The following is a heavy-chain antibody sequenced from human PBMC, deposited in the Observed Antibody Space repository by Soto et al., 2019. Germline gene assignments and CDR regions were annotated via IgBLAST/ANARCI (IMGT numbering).Heavy chain of an antibody. V-gene: IGHV3-11*01. CDR1: GFTFSDYY. Sequence: PGGSLRLSCAASGFTFSDYYMSWIRQAPGKGLEWVSYISSSGSTIYYADSVKGRFTISRDNAKNSLYLQMNSLRAEDTAVYYCARDHFDWFQTRTGWFDPWGQGTLVTVSS. D-gene: IGHD3-9*01. J-gene: IGHJ5*02. CDR3: ARDHFDWFQTRTGWFDP. CDR2: ISSSGSTI.